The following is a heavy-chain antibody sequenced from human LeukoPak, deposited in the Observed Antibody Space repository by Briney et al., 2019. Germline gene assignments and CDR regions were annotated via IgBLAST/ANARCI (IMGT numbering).Heavy chain of an antibody. CDR3: AKGGSTRPWSFDI. J-gene: IGHJ3*02. CDR2: ISFKNGNT. D-gene: IGHD2-2*01. Sequence: ASVKVSCKASGYTLINYGISWVRQAPGQGLEWMGWISFKNGNTNSAQKLQGRVTMTTDTSTSTAYMEPMSLRSDDTAVYYCAKGGSTRPWSFDIWGQGTMVTVSS. V-gene: IGHV1-18*01. CDR1: GYTLINYG.